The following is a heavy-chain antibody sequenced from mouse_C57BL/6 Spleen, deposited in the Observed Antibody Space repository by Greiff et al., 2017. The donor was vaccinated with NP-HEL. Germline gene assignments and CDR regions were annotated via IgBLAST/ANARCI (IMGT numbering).Heavy chain of an antibody. CDR1: GYAFSSYW. Sequence: VQLVESGAELVKPGASVKISCKASGYAFSSYWMNWVKQRPGKGLEWIGQIYPGDGDTNYNGKFKGKATLTADKSSSTAYMQLSSLTSEDSAVYFCARWHGLWYFDVWGTGTTVTVSS. CDR3: ARWHGLWYFDV. CDR2: IYPGDGDT. V-gene: IGHV1-80*01. J-gene: IGHJ1*03. D-gene: IGHD1-1*02.